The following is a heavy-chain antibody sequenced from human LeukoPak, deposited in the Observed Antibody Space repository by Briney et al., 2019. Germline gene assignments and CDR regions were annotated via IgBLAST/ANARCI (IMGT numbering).Heavy chain of an antibody. D-gene: IGHD3-16*01. CDR1: GYTFTSYA. CDR2: INAGNGNT. Sequence: GSVKVSCKASGYTFTSYAMHWVRQAPGQRLEWMGWINAGNGNTKYSQKFQGRVTITRDTSASTAYMELSSLRSEDTAVYYCARGLGGDDKNYWGQGTLVTVSS. V-gene: IGHV1-3*01. J-gene: IGHJ4*02. CDR3: ARGLGGDDKNY.